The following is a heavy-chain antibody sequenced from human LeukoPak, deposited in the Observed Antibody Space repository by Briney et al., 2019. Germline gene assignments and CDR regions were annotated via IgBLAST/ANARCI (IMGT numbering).Heavy chain of an antibody. CDR2: INPNSGGT. D-gene: IGHD3-10*01. V-gene: IGHV1-2*02. Sequence: ASVKVSCKASGYTFTGYYMHWVRQAPGQGLEWMGWINPNSGGTNYAQKFQGRVTMTRDTSISTAYMELSRLRSDDTAVYYCARVVLLWFGELPRGYYFDYWGQGTLATVSS. J-gene: IGHJ4*02. CDR3: ARVVLLWFGELPRGYYFDY. CDR1: GYTFTGYY.